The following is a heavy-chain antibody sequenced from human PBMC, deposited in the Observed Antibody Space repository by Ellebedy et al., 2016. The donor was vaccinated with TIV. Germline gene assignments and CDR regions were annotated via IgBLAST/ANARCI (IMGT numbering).Heavy chain of an antibody. CDR2: IYSGGTA. Sequence: GESLKISCAASGLTVSSDHMSWVRQAPGKGLEWVSVIYSGGTAYYADSVKGRFTISRDNSKSTVYLQMNSLRAEDTAVYYCARHDWFDPWGQGTLVTVSS. CDR1: GLTVSSDH. CDR3: ARHDWFDP. V-gene: IGHV3-53*01. J-gene: IGHJ5*02.